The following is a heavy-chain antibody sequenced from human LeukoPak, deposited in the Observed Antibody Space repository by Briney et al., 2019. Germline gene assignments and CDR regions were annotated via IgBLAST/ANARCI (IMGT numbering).Heavy chain of an antibody. D-gene: IGHD3-10*01. CDR2: ISGSGGST. CDR3: ANPPLLRGGSDYYGMDV. Sequence: HPGGSLRLSCAASGFTFSSYALSWVRQAPGKGLEWVSAISGSGGSTYYADSVKGRFTISRDNSKNTLYLQMNSLRAEDTAVYYCANPPLLRGGSDYYGMDVWGQGTTVTVSS. CDR1: GFTFSSYA. V-gene: IGHV3-23*01. J-gene: IGHJ6*02.